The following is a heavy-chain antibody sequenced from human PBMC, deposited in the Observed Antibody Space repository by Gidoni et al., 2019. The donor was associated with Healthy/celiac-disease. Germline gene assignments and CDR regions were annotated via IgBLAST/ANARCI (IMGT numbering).Heavy chain of an antibody. V-gene: IGHV4-31*03. CDR1: GGSISSGGYY. Sequence: QVQLQESGPGLVKPSQTLSLTCTVSGGSISSGGYYWRWIRQHPGKGLEWIGYIYYSGSTYYNPSLKSRVTISVDTSKNQFSLKLSSVTAADTAVYYCARAQYYYGSGSYNFFDYWGQGTLVTVSS. CDR3: ARAQYYYGSGSYNFFDY. J-gene: IGHJ4*02. CDR2: IYYSGST. D-gene: IGHD3-10*01.